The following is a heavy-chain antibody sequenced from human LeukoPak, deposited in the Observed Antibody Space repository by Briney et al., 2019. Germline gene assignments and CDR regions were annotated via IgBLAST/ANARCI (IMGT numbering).Heavy chain of an antibody. Sequence: KPSETLSLTCTVSGGSISSGSDYWSWIRQPAGKGLEWIGHIDTSGGTNYNPSLKSRVTISVDTSKNQFSLKLSSVTAADTAVYYCARGGYYYGSGSYSGFGYWGQGTLVTVSS. CDR3: ARGGYYYGSGSYSGFGY. D-gene: IGHD3-10*01. CDR1: GGSISSGSDY. V-gene: IGHV4-61*09. CDR2: IDTSGGT. J-gene: IGHJ4*02.